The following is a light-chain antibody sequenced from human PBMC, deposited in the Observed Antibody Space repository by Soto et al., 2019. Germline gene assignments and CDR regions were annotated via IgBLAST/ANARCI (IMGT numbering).Light chain of an antibody. J-gene: IGKJ1*01. V-gene: IGKV3-20*01. Sequence: EIVLTRSPGTLSLSPGERATLSCRASQSVSSSYLAWYQQKPGQAPRLLMYGTSTRATGIPDRFSGSGSGTDFTLTISRLEPEDFAVYYCQQYVASPWTFGQGTKVDIK. CDR2: GTS. CDR3: QQYVASPWT. CDR1: QSVSSSY.